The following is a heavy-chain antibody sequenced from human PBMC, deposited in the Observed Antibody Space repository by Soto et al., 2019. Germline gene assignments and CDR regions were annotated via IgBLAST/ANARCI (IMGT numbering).Heavy chain of an antibody. Sequence: GGSLRLSCAVSGFTVSTYGMHWVRQALGKGLEWVAVISRDGGTKYYADSVKGRFTISRDNSRNTLFLEMNSLRGDDMAVYYCTGEVASGYWGQGTLVTVSS. CDR1: GFTVSTYG. CDR3: TGEVASGY. CDR2: ISRDGGTK. V-gene: IGHV3-30*03. J-gene: IGHJ4*02. D-gene: IGHD2-8*02.